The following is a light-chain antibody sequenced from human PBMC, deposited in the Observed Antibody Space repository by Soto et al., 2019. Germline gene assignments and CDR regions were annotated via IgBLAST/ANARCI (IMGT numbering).Light chain of an antibody. J-gene: IGLJ2*01. CDR1: NIGSQS. CDR3: QVWDSSSDHVV. CDR2: DDS. Sequence: SYELTQPPSVSVAPGQTARIICGGNNIGSQSVHWYQQKPGQAPVLVVYDDSDRPSGIPERFSGSNSGNTATLTISRVEAGDEADYYCQVWDSSSDHVVFGGGTKLTVL. V-gene: IGLV3-21*02.